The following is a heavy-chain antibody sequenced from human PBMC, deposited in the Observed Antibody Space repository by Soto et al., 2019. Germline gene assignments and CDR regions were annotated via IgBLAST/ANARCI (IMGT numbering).Heavy chain of an antibody. CDR3: AREGYSYGQGIDY. V-gene: IGHV4-61*01. CDR2: IYYSGST. D-gene: IGHD5-18*01. CDR1: GGSISSSSYY. J-gene: IGHJ4*02. Sequence: PSETLSLTCTVSGGSISSSSYYWSWIRQPPGKGLEWIGYIYYSGSTNYNPSLKSRVTISVDTSKNQFSLKLSSVTAADTAVYYCAREGYSYGQGIDYWGQGTLVTVSS.